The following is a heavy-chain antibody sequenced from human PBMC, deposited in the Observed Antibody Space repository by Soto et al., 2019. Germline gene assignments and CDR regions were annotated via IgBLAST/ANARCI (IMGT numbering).Heavy chain of an antibody. D-gene: IGHD2-8*01. CDR3: ERLYNGVCYV. Sequence: PGESLKISCKGSGYIFTNYWIGWVRQMPGKGLEWMGIIDPGDSGTRYSPSFQGQVTVSVDKSISTAFLQLSSLKASDTAIYYCERLYNGVCYVWGQGTTVTVSS. CDR1: GYIFTNYW. J-gene: IGHJ6*02. CDR2: IDPGDSGT. V-gene: IGHV5-51*01.